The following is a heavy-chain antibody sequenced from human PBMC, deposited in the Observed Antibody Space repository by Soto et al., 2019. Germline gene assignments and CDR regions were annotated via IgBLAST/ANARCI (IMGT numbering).Heavy chain of an antibody. D-gene: IGHD2-2*01. Sequence: PGESLKISCKGSGYSFTSYWISWVRQMPGKGLEWMGRIDPSDSYTNYSPSFQGHVTISADKSISTAYLQWSSLKASDTAMYYCASTYCSSTSCYERDTYYYYYGMAVWGQGTTVTVSS. J-gene: IGHJ6*02. CDR3: ASTYCSSTSCYERDTYYYYYGMAV. CDR2: IDPSDSYT. V-gene: IGHV5-10-1*01. CDR1: GYSFTSYW.